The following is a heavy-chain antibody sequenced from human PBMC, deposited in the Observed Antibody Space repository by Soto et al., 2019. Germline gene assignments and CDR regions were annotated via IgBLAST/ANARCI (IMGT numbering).Heavy chain of an antibody. CDR1: GGSISSYY. J-gene: IGHJ5*02. V-gene: IGHV4-59*01. CDR2: IYYSGST. Sequence: SETLSLTCTVSGGSISSYYWSWIRQPPGKGLEWIGYIYYSGSTNYNPSLKSRVTISVDTSKNQFSLKLSSVTAADTAVYYCARAGYYGSGSYYNSINWFDPWGQGTLVTVS. CDR3: ARAGYYGSGSYYNSINWFDP. D-gene: IGHD3-10*01.